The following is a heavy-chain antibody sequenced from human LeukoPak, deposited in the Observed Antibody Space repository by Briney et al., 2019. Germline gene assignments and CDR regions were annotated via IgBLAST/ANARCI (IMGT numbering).Heavy chain of an antibody. Sequence: PSETLSLTCAVYGGSFSGYYWSWIRQPPGEGLEWIGEINHSGSTNYNPSLKSRVTISVDTSKNQFSLKLSSVTAADTAVYYCARLSGIAAVWGQGTLVTVSS. J-gene: IGHJ4*02. CDR1: GGSFSGYY. CDR2: INHSGST. V-gene: IGHV4-34*01. CDR3: ARLSGIAAV. D-gene: IGHD6-13*01.